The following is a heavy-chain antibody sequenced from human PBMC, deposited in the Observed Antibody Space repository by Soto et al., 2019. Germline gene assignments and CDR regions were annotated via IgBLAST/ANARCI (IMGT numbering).Heavy chain of an antibody. D-gene: IGHD3-10*01. CDR3: ARRERYYGSPGWFDP. J-gene: IGHJ5*01. Sequence: SETLSLTCSVSGASINSFAYYWGWIRQPPGKGLEWIGTVYYNENTYYSLSLKSRVAISVDTAKNQFSLNLGSVTAADTAIYFCARRERYYGSPGWFDPWGQGTLVTVSS. V-gene: IGHV4-39*01. CDR1: GASINSFAYY. CDR2: VYYNENT.